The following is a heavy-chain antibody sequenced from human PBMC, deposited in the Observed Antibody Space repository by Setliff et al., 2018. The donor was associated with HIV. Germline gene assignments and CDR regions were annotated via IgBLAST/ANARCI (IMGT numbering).Heavy chain of an antibody. J-gene: IGHJ4*02. CDR1: KFLFSNYA. D-gene: IGHD3-10*01. CDR3: AKGTTHDYHYGYADY. CDR2: ITATGGAT. V-gene: IGHV3-23*01. Sequence: GVLRLSCAASKFLFSNYAMSWVRQAPGKGLEWVSGITATGGATYYAESVKGRFTISRDNSKKTLYLQMDDLTAADTAVYYCAKGTTHDYHYGYADYWGQGTLVTVSS.